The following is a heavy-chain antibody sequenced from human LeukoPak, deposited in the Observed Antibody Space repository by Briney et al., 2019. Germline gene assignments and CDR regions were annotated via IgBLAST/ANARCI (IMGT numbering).Heavy chain of an antibody. CDR3: AKDPGIPYYFDY. V-gene: IGHV3-30*18. CDR2: ISYDGSNK. CDR1: GFTFSSYG. J-gene: IGHJ4*02. Sequence: GGSLRLSCAASGFTFSSYGMHWVRQAPGKGLEWVAVISYDGSNKYYADSVKGRFTISRDNSKNTLYLQMNSLRAEDTAVYYCAKDPGIPYYFDYWGQGTLVTVSS.